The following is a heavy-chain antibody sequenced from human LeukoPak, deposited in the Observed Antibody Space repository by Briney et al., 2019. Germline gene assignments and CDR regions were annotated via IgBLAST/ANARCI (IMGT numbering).Heavy chain of an antibody. J-gene: IGHJ6*02. V-gene: IGHV3-43*02. D-gene: IGHD6-13*01. CDR3: AKGYSSSWYHLYYYYYGMDV. Sequence: GGSLRLSCAASGFTFDDYAMHWVRQAPGKGLEWVSLISGDGGSTYYADSVKGRFTISRDNSKNSLYLQMNSLGTEDTALYYCAKGYSSSWYHLYYYYYGMDVWGQGTTVTVSS. CDR2: ISGDGGST. CDR1: GFTFDDYA.